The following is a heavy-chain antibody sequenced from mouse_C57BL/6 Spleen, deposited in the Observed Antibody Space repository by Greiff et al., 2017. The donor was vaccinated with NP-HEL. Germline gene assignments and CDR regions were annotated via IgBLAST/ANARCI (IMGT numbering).Heavy chain of an antibody. V-gene: IGHV5-4*01. CDR1: GFTFSSYA. J-gene: IGHJ2*01. CDR2: ISDGGSYT. CDR3: ARENY. Sequence: EVQRVESGGGLVKPRGSLKLSCAASGFTFSSYAMSWVRQTPEKRLEWVATISDGGSYTYYPDNVKGRFTISRDNAKNNLYLQMSHLKSEDTAMYYCARENYWGQGTTLTVSS.